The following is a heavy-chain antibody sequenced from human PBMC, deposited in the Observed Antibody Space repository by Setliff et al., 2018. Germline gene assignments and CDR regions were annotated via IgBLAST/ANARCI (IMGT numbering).Heavy chain of an antibody. Sequence: ASVKVSCKASGYTFRQSIVSWVRQAPGQGLEWMGWISAYSGNTKYAQKLQGRVTMTTDTSTTTAYLELRSLTSDDTAIYYCARINFYVSSGYYYAPDYWGPGTLVTVSS. J-gene: IGHJ4*02. V-gene: IGHV1-18*01. CDR3: ARINFYVSSGYYYAPDY. D-gene: IGHD3-22*01. CDR2: ISAYSGNT. CDR1: GYTFRQSI.